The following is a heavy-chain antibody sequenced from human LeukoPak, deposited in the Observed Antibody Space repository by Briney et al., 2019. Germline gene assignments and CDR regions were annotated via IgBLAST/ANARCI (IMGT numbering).Heavy chain of an antibody. CDR1: GLTFSRYW. CDR2: IKPDGREK. Sequence: PGGSLRLSCAASGLTFSRYWMSWVRQAPGKGLEWVANIKPDGREKYYVDSVKGRFTISRDNAKNSLYLQMNSLRAEDTAVYYCARDYGDYSYFDYWGQGTLVTVSS. CDR3: ARDYGDYSYFDY. D-gene: IGHD4-17*01. V-gene: IGHV3-7*01. J-gene: IGHJ4*02.